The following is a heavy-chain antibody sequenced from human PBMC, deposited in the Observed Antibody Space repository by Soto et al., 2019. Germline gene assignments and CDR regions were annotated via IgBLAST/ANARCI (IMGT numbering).Heavy chain of an antibody. Sequence: GASVKVSCKASGGTFSNHAISWVRQAPGQGLEWVGGIIPMFPTADYAQRFQGRVTITADDPTTTVYMELSGLRSEDTAMYYCARDDATYCGGDCYRYFYYGMDVWGQGTTVTVSS. CDR1: GGTFSNHA. D-gene: IGHD2-21*02. CDR3: ARDDATYCGGDCYRYFYYGMDV. V-gene: IGHV1-69*13. CDR2: IIPMFPTA. J-gene: IGHJ6*02.